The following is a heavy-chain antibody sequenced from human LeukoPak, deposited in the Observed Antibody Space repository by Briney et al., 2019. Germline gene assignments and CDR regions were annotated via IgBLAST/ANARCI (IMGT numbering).Heavy chain of an antibody. J-gene: IGHJ5*02. CDR1: GYTFTGYY. CDR3: ARDAHYRSGGSCFNWFDP. V-gene: IGHV1-3*01. CDR2: INAGNGNT. Sequence: ASVKVSCKAFGYTFTGYYMHWVRQAPGQGLEWMGWINAGNGNTKYSQKFQGRVTITRDTSASTAYMELSSLRSEDTAVYYCARDAHYRSGGSCFNWFDPWGQGTLVTVSS. D-gene: IGHD2-15*01.